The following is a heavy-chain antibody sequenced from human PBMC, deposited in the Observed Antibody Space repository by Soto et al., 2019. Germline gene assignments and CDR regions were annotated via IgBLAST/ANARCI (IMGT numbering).Heavy chain of an antibody. D-gene: IGHD6-19*01. CDR2: IYYSGST. J-gene: IGHJ4*02. V-gene: IGHV4-39*01. CDR1: GGSISSISYY. CDR3: ARRRVAVAGTFDY. Sequence: SETLSLTCTVSGGSISSISYYWGWIRQPPGKGLEWIGSIYYSGSTYYNPSLKSRVTISVDTSKNQFSLKLSSVTAADTAVYYCARRRVAVAGTFDYWGQGTLVTVSS.